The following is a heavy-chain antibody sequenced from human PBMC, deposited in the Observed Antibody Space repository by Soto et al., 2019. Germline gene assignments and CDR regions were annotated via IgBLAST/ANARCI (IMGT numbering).Heavy chain of an antibody. V-gene: IGHV1-2*04. Sequence: ASVKFSCKASGYTFTGYDIHWVRQAPVQGLEWMGWINPNSGGTNYAQKFQGWVTMTRDTSISTACMELSRLRSDDTAVYYCARASGAWFGALSGYYYYYRMDVWGQGTTVTVSS. CDR3: ARASGAWFGALSGYYYYYRMDV. CDR1: GYTFTGYD. D-gene: IGHD3-10*01. J-gene: IGHJ6*02. CDR2: INPNSGGT.